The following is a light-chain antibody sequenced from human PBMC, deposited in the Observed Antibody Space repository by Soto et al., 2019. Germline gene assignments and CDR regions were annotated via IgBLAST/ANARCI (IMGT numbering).Light chain of an antibody. Sequence: EIVMTQSPATLSVSPGETATLSCRASQSVNSNLAWYQQKPGQAPRLLISDASTRAAGLPARFSGSGSGTEFTLTISSLQYEDFAVYFCQQSNTWPKTFGQGTKVEIK. CDR1: QSVNSN. CDR3: QQSNTWPKT. V-gene: IGKV3-15*01. J-gene: IGKJ1*01. CDR2: DAS.